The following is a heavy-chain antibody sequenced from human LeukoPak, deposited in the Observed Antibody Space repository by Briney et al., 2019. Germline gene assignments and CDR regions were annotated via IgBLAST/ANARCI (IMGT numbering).Heavy chain of an antibody. CDR3: ARGGWLRKRLFDY. CDR1: GFTFSSYA. J-gene: IGHJ4*02. V-gene: IGHV3-23*01. Sequence: GGSLRLSCAASGFTFSSYAMSWVRQAPGKGLEWVSAISGSGGSTYYADSVKGRFTISRDNSKNTLYLQMNSLRAEDTAVYYCARGGWLRKRLFDYWGQGTLVTVSS. D-gene: IGHD5-12*01. CDR2: ISGSGGST.